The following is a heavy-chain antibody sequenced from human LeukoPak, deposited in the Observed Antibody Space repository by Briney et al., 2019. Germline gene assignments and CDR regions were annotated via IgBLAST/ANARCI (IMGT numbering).Heavy chain of an antibody. V-gene: IGHV3-30*18. CDR1: GFNFRSH. D-gene: IGHD3-22*01. J-gene: IGHJ2*01. Sequence: AGGSLRLSCAVSGFNFRSHVHWVRQAPTKGLEWVAVTSFDGNHKFYGDSVKGRFTISKDNSKNSVSLQMNSLRNDDTAVYYWAKDGDSPNYWYFDLWGRGTLVTVSS. CDR3: AKDGDSPNYWYFDL. CDR2: TSFDGNHK.